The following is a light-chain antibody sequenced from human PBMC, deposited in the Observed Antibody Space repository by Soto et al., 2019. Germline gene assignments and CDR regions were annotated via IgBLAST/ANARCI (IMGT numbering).Light chain of an antibody. CDR1: QSVSSTY. Sequence: VLTQSQGTLSLSPGERATLSCRASQSVSSTYLAWYQQQPGQAPRLLMSGTSNRATGTPDRFSGSGSGTDFTLTISRLEPEDFAVYYCQQYGSPPITFGQRTRLAIK. V-gene: IGKV3-20*01. J-gene: IGKJ5*01. CDR2: GTS. CDR3: QQYGSPPIT.